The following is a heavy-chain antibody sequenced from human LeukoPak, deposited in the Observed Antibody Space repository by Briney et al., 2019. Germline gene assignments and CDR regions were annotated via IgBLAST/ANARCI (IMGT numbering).Heavy chain of an antibody. CDR2: IYSGGST. J-gene: IGHJ4*02. CDR1: GFTVSSNY. CDR3: ARGKSGYSYGY. Sequence: GGSLRLSCAASGFTVSSNYMSWVRQAPGKGLEWVSVIYSGGSTYYADSVKGRFTISRDNPKNTLYLQMNSLRAEDTAVYYCARGKSGYSYGYWGQGTLVTVSS. V-gene: IGHV3-66*02. D-gene: IGHD5-18*01.